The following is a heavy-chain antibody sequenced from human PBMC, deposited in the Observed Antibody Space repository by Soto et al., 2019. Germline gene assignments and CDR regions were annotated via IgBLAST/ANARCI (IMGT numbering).Heavy chain of an antibody. Sequence: GGSLRLSCAASGFTVSSNYMSWVRQAPGKGLEWVSVIYSGGSTYYADSVKGRFTISRDNSKNTLYLQMNSLRAEDTAVYYCARDPIFGVVHAFDIWGQGTMVTVSS. CDR3: ARDPIFGVVHAFDI. CDR2: IYSGGST. J-gene: IGHJ3*02. CDR1: GFTVSSNY. V-gene: IGHV3-66*01. D-gene: IGHD3-3*01.